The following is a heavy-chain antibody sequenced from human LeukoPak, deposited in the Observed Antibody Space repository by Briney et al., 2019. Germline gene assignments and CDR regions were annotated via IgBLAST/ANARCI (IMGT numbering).Heavy chain of an antibody. V-gene: IGHV4-59*01. D-gene: IGHD2-2*01. CDR1: GGSISSYY. Sequence: SETLSLTRTVSGGSISSYYWSWIRQPPGKGLEWIGYIYFSGSTNYNPSLKSRVTISVDTSKNQFSLKLSSVTAADTAVYYCARGSHPSTDGWFDPWGQGTLVTVSS. CDR2: IYFSGST. CDR3: ARGSHPSTDGWFDP. J-gene: IGHJ5*02.